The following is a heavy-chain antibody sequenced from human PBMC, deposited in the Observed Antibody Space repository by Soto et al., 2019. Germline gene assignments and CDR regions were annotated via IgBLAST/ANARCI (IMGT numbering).Heavy chain of an antibody. D-gene: IGHD2-2*01. J-gene: IGHJ4*02. Sequence: EVQLVETGGGLVKPGGSLRVSCAASGFTFNSYSMAWVRQAPGKGLEWVSSITSDTTFTFYADSVKGRFSMSRDNAKNTLELQMSSLRVEDTAVYYCVTKSSRLDYSGQGARVTVSS. CDR1: GFTFNSYS. CDR3: VTKSSRLDY. V-gene: IGHV3-21*01. CDR2: ITSDTTFT.